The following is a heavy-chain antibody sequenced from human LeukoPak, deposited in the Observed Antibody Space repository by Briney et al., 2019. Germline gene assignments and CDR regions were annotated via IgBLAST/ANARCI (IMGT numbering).Heavy chain of an antibody. CDR1: GFTFDDYA. J-gene: IGHJ3*02. Sequence: GGSLRLSCAASGFTFDDYAMHWVRQAPGKGLEWVSLISGDGGSTYYADSVKGRFTISRDNSRNSLYLQMNSLRAEDTAVYYCARTEYYYDSSGYLIDAFDIWGQGTMVTVSS. CDR2: ISGDGGST. D-gene: IGHD3-22*01. V-gene: IGHV3-43*02. CDR3: ARTEYYYDSSGYLIDAFDI.